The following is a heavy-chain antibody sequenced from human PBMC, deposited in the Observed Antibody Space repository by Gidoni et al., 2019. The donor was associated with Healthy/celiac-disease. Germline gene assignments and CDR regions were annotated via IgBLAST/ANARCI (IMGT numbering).Heavy chain of an antibody. CDR3: AKDLAARPLDY. V-gene: IGHV3-23*01. CDR1: GFTFSSYA. Sequence: VQRLESGGGCVQPGRSLRLPCAAPGFTFSSYALSWVRQAPGKGLEWVSAISGSGGSTYYAASVKGRFTISRDNSKNTLYLQMTSLRAEDTAVYYCAKDLAARPLDYWGQGTLVTVSS. CDR2: ISGSGGST. D-gene: IGHD6-25*01. J-gene: IGHJ4*02.